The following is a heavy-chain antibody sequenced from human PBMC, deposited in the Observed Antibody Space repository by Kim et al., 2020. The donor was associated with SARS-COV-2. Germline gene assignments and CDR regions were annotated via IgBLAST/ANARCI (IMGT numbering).Heavy chain of an antibody. CDR1: GYTFSTYP. CDR3: ARKIPLGVTGWAYGLDV. J-gene: IGHJ6*02. V-gene: IGHV1-3*01. D-gene: IGHD3-9*01. CDR2: INPANGDA. Sequence: ASVKVSCKASGYTFSTYPILWVRQAPGERPEWMGYINPANGDAKYSRKFQDRVILTRDTAASTAFMEVTSLRSEDTAVYYCARKIPLGVTGWAYGLDVWG.